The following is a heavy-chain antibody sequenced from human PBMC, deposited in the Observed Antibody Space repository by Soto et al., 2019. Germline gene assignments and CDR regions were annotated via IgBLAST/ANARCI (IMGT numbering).Heavy chain of an antibody. CDR2: LYSGGAT. Sequence: EVQLVESGGGLVQPGGSLRLSCAASGFTVSNNYMRWVRQAPGKGLEWVALLYSGGATYYADSVTGRFTISRENSKNRLYLQMNSLRAEDTSVYYCARDWTYNWVGGQGILVTVSS. J-gene: IGHJ4*02. D-gene: IGHD1-1*01. CDR3: ARDWTYNWV. V-gene: IGHV3-66*01. CDR1: GFTVSNNY.